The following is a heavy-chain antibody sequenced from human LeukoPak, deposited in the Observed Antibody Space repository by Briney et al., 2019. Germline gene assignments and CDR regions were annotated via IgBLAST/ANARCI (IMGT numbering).Heavy chain of an antibody. Sequence: GGSLRLSCEASGIMFSSYWMSWVRQAPGKGLEWGANMNQGGNEKNYVDSVKGRFTISRDNAKNSLYLQMNSLRAEDTAVYYCARDLGHSGYDLYAYWGQGTPVTVSS. CDR2: MNQGGNEK. D-gene: IGHD5-12*01. CDR1: GIMFSSYW. J-gene: IGHJ4*02. CDR3: ARDLGHSGYDLYAY. V-gene: IGHV3-7*01.